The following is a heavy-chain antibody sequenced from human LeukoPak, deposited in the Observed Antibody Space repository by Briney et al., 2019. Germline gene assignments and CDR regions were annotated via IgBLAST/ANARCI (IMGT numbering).Heavy chain of an antibody. D-gene: IGHD1-26*01. CDR2: IIPILGIA. CDR3: ARVGRFWETAGYFEH. Sequence: SVTVSCTASGGTFTIYAISWGRQAPGQGLEWMGRIIPILGIANYAQKFQGRVTITADKSTSTAYMELSSLRSEDTAVYYCARVGRFWETAGYFEHWGQGTLVTVSS. V-gene: IGHV1-69*04. CDR1: GGTFTIYA. J-gene: IGHJ4*02.